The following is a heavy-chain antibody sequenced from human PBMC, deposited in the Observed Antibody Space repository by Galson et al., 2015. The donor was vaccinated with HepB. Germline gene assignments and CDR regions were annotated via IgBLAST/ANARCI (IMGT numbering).Heavy chain of an antibody. Sequence: SVTVSCKASGGTFSSYAISWVRQAPGQGLEWMGGIIPIFGTANYAQKLQGRVTITADESTSTAYMELSSLRSEDTAVYYCAREQEQWLVGVYYYGMDVWGQGTTVTVSS. CDR2: IIPIFGTA. CDR3: AREQEQWLVGVYYYGMDV. V-gene: IGHV1-69*13. D-gene: IGHD6-19*01. J-gene: IGHJ6*02. CDR1: GGTFSSYA.